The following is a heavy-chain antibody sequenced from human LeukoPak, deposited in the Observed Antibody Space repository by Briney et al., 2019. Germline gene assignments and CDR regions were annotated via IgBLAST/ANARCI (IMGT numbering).Heavy chain of an antibody. CDR3: ARDGSGYSNT. J-gene: IGHJ4*02. CDR1: GFTFSNSW. CDR2: VKPDGGEK. V-gene: IGHV3-7*01. Sequence: PGGSLRLSCAASGFTFSNSWMSWLRQAPGKGLEWVANVKPDGGEKHYVGSVEGRFIISRDNAKNSLYLQMNSLRVEDTAVYFCARDGSGYSNTWGQGTLVTVSS. D-gene: IGHD3-10*01.